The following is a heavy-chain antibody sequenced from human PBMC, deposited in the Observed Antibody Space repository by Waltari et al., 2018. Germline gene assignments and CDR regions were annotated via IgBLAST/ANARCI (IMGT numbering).Heavy chain of an antibody. V-gene: IGHV3-7*01. CDR1: GFTFSSFW. D-gene: IGHD3-22*01. J-gene: IGHJ1*01. Sequence: EVQLVESGGGLVQPGGSLRLSCAASGFTFSSFWMSWVRQAPGKGLEWVANIKKDGSEKYDVESVKGRFTISRDNGKNSLSLQMNSLRAEDTAVYYCARGVTDDSTGYYLGYFQHWGQGTLVTVSS. CDR3: ARGVTDDSTGYYLGYFQH. CDR2: IKKDGSEK.